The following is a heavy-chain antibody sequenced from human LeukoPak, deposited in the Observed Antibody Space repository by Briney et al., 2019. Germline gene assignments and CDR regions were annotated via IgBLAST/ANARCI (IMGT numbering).Heavy chain of an antibody. J-gene: IGHJ4*02. Sequence: SETLSLTCVVSGYSISSGFYWGWTRQPPGKGLEWIGSMSHSGSTYYNPSLKSRLTISVDTSKNQFSLNLRSVTAADTAVYYCVRDWAYCGGDCYPGYWGQGTLVTVSS. CDR3: VRDWAYCGGDCYPGY. D-gene: IGHD2-21*02. CDR1: GYSISSGFY. V-gene: IGHV4-38-2*02. CDR2: MSHSGST.